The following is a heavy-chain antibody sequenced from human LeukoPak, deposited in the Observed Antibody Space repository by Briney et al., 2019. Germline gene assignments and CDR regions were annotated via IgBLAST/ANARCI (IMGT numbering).Heavy chain of an antibody. CDR1: GYTFTSYG. J-gene: IGHJ6*04. CDR3: ARDTYYYGSGSWFGSDV. CDR2: ISAYNGNT. V-gene: IGHV1-18*01. D-gene: IGHD3-10*01. Sequence: ASVKVSCKASGYTFTSYGISWVRQALGQGLEWMGWISAYNGNTNYAQKLQGRVTMTTDTSTSTAYMELRSLRSDDTAVYYCARDTYYYGSGSWFGSDVWGKGTTVTVSS.